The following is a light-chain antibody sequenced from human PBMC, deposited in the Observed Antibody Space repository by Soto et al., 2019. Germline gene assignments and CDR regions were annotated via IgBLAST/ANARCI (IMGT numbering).Light chain of an antibody. CDR2: RVS. J-gene: IGLJ1*01. V-gene: IGLV2-11*01. CDR3: CSYAGYTNVV. Sequence: QSALTQPRSVSGSPGQSVTISCTGTSSDVGGYDYVSWYRQHPGEAPRLMIYRVSKRPSGVPDRFSGYKSGNTASLTISGLQAEDGADYYCCSYAGYTNVVFGSGTKLTVL. CDR1: SSDVGGYDY.